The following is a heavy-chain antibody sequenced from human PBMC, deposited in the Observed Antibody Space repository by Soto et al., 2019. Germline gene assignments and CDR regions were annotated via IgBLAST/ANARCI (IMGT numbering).Heavy chain of an antibody. J-gene: IGHJ4*02. Sequence: QVQLQESGPGLVKPSETLSLTCIVSGDSVSSGTYYWSWIRQPPGKGLEWIGYIYYRGSTHYNPPLKSRVTISIDTSRNQFSLKVNSVTAADTAVYYCARGFDYVGFDYWGQGTLVAVSS. D-gene: IGHD4-17*01. CDR1: GDSVSSGTYY. V-gene: IGHV4-61*01. CDR3: ARGFDYVGFDY. CDR2: IYYRGST.